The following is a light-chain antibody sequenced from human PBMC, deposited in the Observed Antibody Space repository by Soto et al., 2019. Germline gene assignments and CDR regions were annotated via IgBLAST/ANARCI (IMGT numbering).Light chain of an antibody. J-gene: IGKJ1*01. CDR1: QNISNNY. CDR3: QQYGTSPRT. CDR2: AAS. V-gene: IGKV3-20*01. Sequence: EIVLTQSPGTLSLSPGEGATLSCRASQNISNNYLAWYQHKPGQAPRLLIYAASTRATGIPDRFSGSGSGEDFTLTVNRMEPEDFAVYYCQQYGTSPRTFGQGTKVEI.